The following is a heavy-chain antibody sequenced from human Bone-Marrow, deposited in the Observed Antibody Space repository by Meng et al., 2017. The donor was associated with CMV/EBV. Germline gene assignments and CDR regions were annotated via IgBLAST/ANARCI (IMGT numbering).Heavy chain of an antibody. J-gene: IGHJ3*02. V-gene: IGHV1-2*02. Sequence: ASVKVSCKASGYTFTGYYMHWVRQAPGQGLEWMGWINPNSGGTNYAQKFQGRVTMTRDTSISTAYMELSRLRSDDTAVYYCARHQLSAAQRADAFDILGQGTMVTVSS. D-gene: IGHD2-2*01. CDR2: INPNSGGT. CDR1: GYTFTGYY. CDR3: ARHQLSAAQRADAFDI.